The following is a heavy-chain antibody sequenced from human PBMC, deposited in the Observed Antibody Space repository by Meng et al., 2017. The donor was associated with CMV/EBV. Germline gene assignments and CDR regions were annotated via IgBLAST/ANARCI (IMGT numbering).Heavy chain of an antibody. CDR3: ARDGYSGSYGGDY. CDR2: INPSGGST. CDR1: GYTFTSYD. D-gene: IGHD1-26*01. Sequence: QWQFVHSGCSVKQLGAMVTGSCQASGYTFTSYDMHRVRQATGQGLEGMGIINPSGGSTSYAQKYQGRVTMTRDTSTSTVYRVLSSLRSEDTAVYYCARDGYSGSYGGDYWGQGTLVTVSS. V-gene: IGHV1-46*01. J-gene: IGHJ4*02.